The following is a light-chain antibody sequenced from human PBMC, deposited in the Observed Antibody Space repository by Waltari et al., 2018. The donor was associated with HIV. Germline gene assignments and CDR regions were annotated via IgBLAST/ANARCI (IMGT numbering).Light chain of an antibody. CDR3: QSYDSTLRVV. CDR2: ANN. V-gene: IGLV1-40*01. Sequence: QPDLPHPHPLSGALGQRVTISCNWSSSNIGAIKDLHRYHQLPETAPKLLIYANNNRPSGVPDRFSGSKSGTSASLAITGLQAEDAADYYCQSYDSTLRVVFGGGTKLTVL. CDR1: SSNIGAIKD. J-gene: IGLJ2*01.